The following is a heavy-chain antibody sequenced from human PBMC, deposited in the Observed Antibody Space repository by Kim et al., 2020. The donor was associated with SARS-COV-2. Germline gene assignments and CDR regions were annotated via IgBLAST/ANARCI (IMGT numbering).Heavy chain of an antibody. CDR3: AKDPTASGYDILTGYYYDMDV. Sequence: GGSLRLSCAASGFTFSNYAMSWVRQAPGKGLEWVSGISGSGGDSYYADSVKDRFTISRDNTKNTLYLQMDSLRAEDTAVYYCAKDPTASGYDILTGYYYDMDVWGRGTTVTVSS. CDR1: GFTFSNYA. J-gene: IGHJ6*02. D-gene: IGHD3-9*01. V-gene: IGHV3-23*01. CDR2: ISGSGGDS.